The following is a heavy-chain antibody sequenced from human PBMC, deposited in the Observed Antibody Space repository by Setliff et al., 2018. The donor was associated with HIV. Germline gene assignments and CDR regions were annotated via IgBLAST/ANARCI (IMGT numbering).Heavy chain of an antibody. Sequence: GASVKVSCKTSGFAFTNYGFTWVRQAPGQGLEWMGWISAYNGNTNYAQKFQGRVTMTRNTSISTAYMELSSLRSEDTAVYYCARVAGEENYWYFDLWGRGTLVTVSS. D-gene: IGHD6-19*01. CDR1: GFAFTNYG. CDR2: ISAYNGNT. CDR3: ARVAGEENYWYFDL. V-gene: IGHV1-18*01. J-gene: IGHJ2*01.